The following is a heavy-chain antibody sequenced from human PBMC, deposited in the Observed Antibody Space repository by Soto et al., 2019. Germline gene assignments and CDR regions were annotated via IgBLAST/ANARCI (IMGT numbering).Heavy chain of an antibody. CDR2: ISNTGRTI. V-gene: IGHV3-48*02. J-gene: IGHJ4*02. CDR1: GFTRSSDS. D-gene: IGHD3-10*01. CDR3: ARDTYGSMFFDY. Sequence: GGSLRLPCAASGFTRSSDSMNWVRQAPGKGLEWVSFISNTGRTIYYADSVKGRFTISRDNAKNSLYLQMNSLRDEDTAVYYCARDTYGSMFFDYWGQGTLVTVSS.